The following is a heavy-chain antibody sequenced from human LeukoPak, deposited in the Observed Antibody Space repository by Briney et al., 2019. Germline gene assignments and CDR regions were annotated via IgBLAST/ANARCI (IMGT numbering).Heavy chain of an antibody. CDR3: ARIYCGGGHCYYDY. CDR2: IKPDGSAK. CDR1: GFTFSSHW. D-gene: IGHD2-21*01. J-gene: IGHJ4*02. V-gene: IGHV3-7*01. Sequence: PGGSLRLSCAASGFTFSSHWMSWVRQAPGRGLDWVANIKPDGSAKYYMDSVKGRFTISRDNSQHSLSLQMNSLRVDDTAVYYCARIYCGGGHCYYDYWGQGTLVTVSS.